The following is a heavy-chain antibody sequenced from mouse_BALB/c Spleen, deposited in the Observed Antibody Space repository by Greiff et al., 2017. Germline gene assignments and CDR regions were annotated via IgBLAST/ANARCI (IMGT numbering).Heavy chain of an antibody. CDR1: GFAFSSYD. Sequence: EVHLVESGGGLVKPGGSLKLSCAASGFAFSSYDMSWVRQTPEKRLEWVAYISSGGGSTYYPDTVKGRFTISRDNAKNTLYLQMSSLKSEDTAMYYCAREGNGRGFAYWGQGTLVTVSA. CDR2: ISSGGGST. V-gene: IGHV5-12-1*01. D-gene: IGHD1-1*01. J-gene: IGHJ3*01. CDR3: AREGNGRGFAY.